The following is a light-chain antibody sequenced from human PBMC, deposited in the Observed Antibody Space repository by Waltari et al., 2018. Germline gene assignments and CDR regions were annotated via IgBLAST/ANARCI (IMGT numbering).Light chain of an antibody. CDR3: CSYAGDSTLI. J-gene: IGLJ2*01. V-gene: IGLV2-23*02. CDR2: DVN. Sequence: QSALTQPASVSGSPGQSITIPCTGTSSNVGGYTLVSWYQQHPGKAPHLIIYDVNKRPSGISHRFSGSKSGNTASLTISGLQADDESDYYCCSYAGDSTLIFGGGTKLTVL. CDR1: SSNVGGYTL.